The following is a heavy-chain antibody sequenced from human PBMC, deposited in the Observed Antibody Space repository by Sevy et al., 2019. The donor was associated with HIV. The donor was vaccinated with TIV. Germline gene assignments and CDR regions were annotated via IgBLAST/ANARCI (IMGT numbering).Heavy chain of an antibody. J-gene: IGHJ4*02. CDR1: GYTFTGYY. Sequence: ASVKVSCKASGYTFTGYYMHWVRQAPGQGLEWMGWINPNSGGTNYAQKFQGRVTMTRDTSISTAYMELSRLRSDDTAVDYCARDLTAKYSSSSSGDWGQGTLVTVSS. CDR2: INPNSGGT. CDR3: ARDLTAKYSSSSSGD. V-gene: IGHV1-2*02. D-gene: IGHD6-6*01.